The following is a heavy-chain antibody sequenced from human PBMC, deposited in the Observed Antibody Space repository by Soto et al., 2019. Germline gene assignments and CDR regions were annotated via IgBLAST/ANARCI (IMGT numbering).Heavy chain of an antibody. J-gene: IGHJ6*02. CDR2: IYYSGST. V-gene: IGHV4-31*03. Sequence: QVQLQESGPGLVKPSQTLSLTCTVSGGSISSGGYYWSWIRQHPGKGLEWIGYIYYSGSTYYNPSLKSRVTISVDTSKDQFSLKLSSVTDADTAVYYCAVSRDGYSMDVWGQGTTVTVSS. CDR1: GGSISSGGYY. CDR3: AVSRDGYSMDV. D-gene: IGHD2-2*01.